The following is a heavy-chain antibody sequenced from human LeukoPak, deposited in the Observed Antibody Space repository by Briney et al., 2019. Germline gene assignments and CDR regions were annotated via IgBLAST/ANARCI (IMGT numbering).Heavy chain of an antibody. CDR1: GFTFSSYW. J-gene: IGHJ4*02. CDR3: VRRSLNSDYDY. Sequence: GGSLRLSCAASGFTFSSYWMHWVCQGPGKGLVWVSRINSDGSSTAYAESVKGRFTISRDNAKNTLYLQMNSLRAEDTAVYYCVRRSLNSDYDYWGQGTLVTVSS. V-gene: IGHV3-74*01. D-gene: IGHD5-12*01. CDR2: INSDGSST.